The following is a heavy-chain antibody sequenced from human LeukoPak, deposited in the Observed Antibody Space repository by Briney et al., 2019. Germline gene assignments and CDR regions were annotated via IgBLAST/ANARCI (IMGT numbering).Heavy chain of an antibody. V-gene: IGHV4-38-2*02. CDR3: AREGGDSNWFDP. J-gene: IGHJ5*02. D-gene: IGHD2-21*01. CDR1: GYPISRGYY. CDR2: VYHSGST. Sequence: SETLSLTCTVSGYPISRGYYWGWIRQPPGKGLEWIGSVYHSGSTYQNPSLKSRVTISLDTSKNQFSLKLSSVTAADTAVYYCAREGGDSNWFDPWGQGTLVTVSS.